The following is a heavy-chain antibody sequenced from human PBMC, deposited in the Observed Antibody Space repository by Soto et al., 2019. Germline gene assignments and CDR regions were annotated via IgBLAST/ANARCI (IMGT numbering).Heavy chain of an antibody. V-gene: IGHV4-59*01. CDR1: GGSISSYY. Sequence: SATLSITCTVSGGSISSYYWSWIRQPPGKGLEWIGYIYYSGSTNYNPSLKSRVTISVDTSKNQFSLRLNSLRSDDTAVYFCARGGGGLMAWGQGTLVTVSS. D-gene: IGHD2-8*01. CDR3: ARGGGGLMA. CDR2: IYYSGST. J-gene: IGHJ4*02.